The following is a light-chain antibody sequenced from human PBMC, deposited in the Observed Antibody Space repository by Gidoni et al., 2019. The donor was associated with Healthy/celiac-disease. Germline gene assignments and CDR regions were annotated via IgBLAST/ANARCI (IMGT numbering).Light chain of an antibody. CDR3: QQRSNWPLT. Sequence: EIVLTQSPATLSLSPGERATLSCRASQSVSSYLAWYQQKPGHAPRLLIYDASNRATGIPARFSGSWSGTDFTLTLSSLEPEDFAVYYCQQRSNWPLTFGGGTKVEIK. V-gene: IGKV3-11*01. CDR1: QSVSSY. CDR2: DAS. J-gene: IGKJ4*01.